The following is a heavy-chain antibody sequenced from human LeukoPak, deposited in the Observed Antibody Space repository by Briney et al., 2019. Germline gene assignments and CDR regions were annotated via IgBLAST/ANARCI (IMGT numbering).Heavy chain of an antibody. J-gene: IGHJ4*02. CDR3: ARTSTYYDILTGFRD. Sequence: GESLKISCKGSGYSFSSYWICWVRQMPGKGLERMGIIYPADSDNRYSPYFQGQVTISADESISTAYLQWSSLKASDTAMYYCARTSTYYDILTGFRDWGQGTLVTVSS. V-gene: IGHV5-51*01. D-gene: IGHD3-9*01. CDR1: GYSFSSYW. CDR2: IYPADSDN.